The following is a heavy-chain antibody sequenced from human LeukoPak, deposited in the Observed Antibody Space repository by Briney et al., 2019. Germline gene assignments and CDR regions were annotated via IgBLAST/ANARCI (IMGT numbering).Heavy chain of an antibody. V-gene: IGHV1-69*04. CDR2: IVPILGIA. CDR3: ARDGYSSGWYSSPYGMDV. CDR1: GGTFSSYA. J-gene: IGHJ6*02. D-gene: IGHD6-19*01. Sequence: ASVKVSCKASGGTFSSYAISWVRQAPGQGLEWMGRIVPILGIANYAQKFQGRVTITADKSTSTAYMELSSLRSEDTAVYYCARDGYSSGWYSSPYGMDVWGQGTTVTVSS.